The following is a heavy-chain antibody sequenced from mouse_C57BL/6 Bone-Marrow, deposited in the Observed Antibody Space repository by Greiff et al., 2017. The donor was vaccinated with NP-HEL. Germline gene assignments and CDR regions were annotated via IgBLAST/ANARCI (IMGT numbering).Heavy chain of an antibody. CDR1: GYTFTSYG. Sequence: QVHVKQSGAELARPGASVKLSCKASGYTFTSYGISWVKQRTGQGLEWIGEIYPRSGNPYYNEKFKGKATLTADKSSSTAYMELRSLTSEDSAVYFCARGMTVERFAYWGQGTLVTVSA. CDR2: IYPRSGNP. J-gene: IGHJ3*01. D-gene: IGHD1-1*01. CDR3: ARGMTVERFAY. V-gene: IGHV1-81*01.